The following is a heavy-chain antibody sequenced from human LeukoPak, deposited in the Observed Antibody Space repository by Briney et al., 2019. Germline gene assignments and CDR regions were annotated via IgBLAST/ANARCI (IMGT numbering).Heavy chain of an antibody. CDR1: GFTFSSYW. CDR2: INSDGSST. V-gene: IGHV3-74*01. Sequence: GGSLRLSCAASGFTFSSYWMHWVRQAPGKGLVWVSRINSDGSSTSYADSVKGRFTISRDNAKNMLYLQMNSLRAEDTAVYYCARMRIAAAGGAYYYYYMDVWGKGTTVTVSS. CDR3: ARMRIAAAGGAYYYYYMDV. J-gene: IGHJ6*03. D-gene: IGHD6-13*01.